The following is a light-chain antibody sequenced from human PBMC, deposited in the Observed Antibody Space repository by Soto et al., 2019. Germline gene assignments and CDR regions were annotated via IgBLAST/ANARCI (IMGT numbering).Light chain of an antibody. CDR2: WAS. CDR3: QQYYRPWT. J-gene: IGKJ1*01. Sequence: DIVMTQSPDSLAVSLGERATINCKSSQSVLYSSNNKNYLAWYQQKPGQPPKLLIYWASTRECGVPDRFSGSGSGTDFTLPISSLQAEDVAFYYCQQYYRPWTFGQGTKVEIK. V-gene: IGKV4-1*01. CDR1: QSVLYSSNNKNY.